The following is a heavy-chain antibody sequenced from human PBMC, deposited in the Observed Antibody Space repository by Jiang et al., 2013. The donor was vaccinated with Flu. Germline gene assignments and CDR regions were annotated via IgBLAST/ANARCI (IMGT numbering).Heavy chain of an antibody. Sequence: GPGLVKPSETLSLTCTVSGGSISSYYWSWIRQPPGKGLEWIGYIYYSGSTNYNPSLKSRVTISVDTSKNQFSLKLSSVTAADTAVYYCARVYYDSSGSPVAFDIWGQGTMVTVSS. CDR3: ARVYYDSSGSPVAFDI. D-gene: IGHD3-22*01. V-gene: IGHV4-59*01. J-gene: IGHJ3*02. CDR2: IYYSGST. CDR1: GGSISSYY.